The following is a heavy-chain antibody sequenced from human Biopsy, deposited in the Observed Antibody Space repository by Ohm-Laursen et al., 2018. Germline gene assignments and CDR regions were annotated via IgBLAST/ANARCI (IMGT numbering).Heavy chain of an antibody. CDR2: ISYTGYT. CDR3: ARLGSGDYFPTFFDF. Sequence: SETLSLTCTVSGGSFTGHYWSWIRQPPGKGLEWIGHISYTGYTSYNASLKSRVTISLDTSKNQFSLKLSSVTAADTAVYYCARLGSGDYFPTFFDFWGQGALVTVSS. J-gene: IGHJ4*02. V-gene: IGHV4-59*11. D-gene: IGHD5-12*01. CDR1: GGSFTGHY.